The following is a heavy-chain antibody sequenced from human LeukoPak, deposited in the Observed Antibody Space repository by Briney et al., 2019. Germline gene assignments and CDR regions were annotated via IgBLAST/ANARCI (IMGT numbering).Heavy chain of an antibody. D-gene: IGHD3-3*01. V-gene: IGHV5-51*01. CDR1: GYSFTSYW. Sequence: GESLKISCKGSGYSFTSYWIGWVRQMPGKGLEWMGIIYPGDSDTRYSPSFKGQVTISADKSISTAYLQWSSLKASDTAMYYCARLSADYYDFWSGYLNAFDIWGQGTMVTVSS. CDR3: ARLSADYYDFWSGYLNAFDI. J-gene: IGHJ3*02. CDR2: IYPGDSDT.